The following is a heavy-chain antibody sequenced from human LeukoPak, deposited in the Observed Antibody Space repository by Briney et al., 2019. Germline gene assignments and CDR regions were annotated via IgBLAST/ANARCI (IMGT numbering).Heavy chain of an antibody. D-gene: IGHD3-3*01. CDR3: ANHEAAEYYDSWSGYYNWNAFDI. Sequence: GGSLRLSCAASGFTFSSYAMSWVRQAPGKGLEWVSAISGSGGSTYYADSVKGRFTISRDNSKNTLYLQMNSLRAEDTAVYYCANHEAAEYYDSWSGYYNWNAFDIWGQGTMVTVSS. CDR1: GFTFSSYA. CDR2: ISGSGGST. V-gene: IGHV3-23*01. J-gene: IGHJ3*02.